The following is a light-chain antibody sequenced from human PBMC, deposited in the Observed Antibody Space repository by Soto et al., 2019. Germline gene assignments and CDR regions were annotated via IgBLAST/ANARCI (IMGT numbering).Light chain of an antibody. V-gene: IGKV3-20*01. Sequence: EIVLMQSPGILSLSPGERATLACRASQSISSDHLAWYQQRPGQSPRLLIYGASSRTTGVPDRFSGSGSGTDFTLTVSRLEPEDFAVYYCQHYRSAPFTFGPGTKVDIK. J-gene: IGKJ3*01. CDR1: QSISSDH. CDR3: QHYRSAPFT. CDR2: GAS.